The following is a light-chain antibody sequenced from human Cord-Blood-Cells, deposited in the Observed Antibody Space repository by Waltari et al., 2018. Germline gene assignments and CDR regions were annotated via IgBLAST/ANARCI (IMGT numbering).Light chain of an antibody. CDR2: SNN. Sequence: QSVLTQPPSASGTPGQRVTISCSGSSSNIGSNTVNWYQQLPGTAPKLLIYSNNPRPSGVPYRFSGSKSGTSASLAISGLQSEDEADYYCAAWDDSLNGRVFGGGTKLTVL. J-gene: IGLJ3*02. CDR3: AAWDDSLNGRV. V-gene: IGLV1-44*01. CDR1: SSNIGSNT.